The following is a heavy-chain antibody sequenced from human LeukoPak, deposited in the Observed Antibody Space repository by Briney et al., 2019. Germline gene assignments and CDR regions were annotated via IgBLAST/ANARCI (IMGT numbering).Heavy chain of an antibody. Sequence: HTGGSLRLSCAASGFTFSSYAMSWVRQAPGKGLEWVSAISASGASTYYADSVKGRFTISRDNSKNTLYLQMNSLRAEDTAVYYCARAVDSGSYYDAFDIWGQGTMVTVSS. V-gene: IGHV3-23*01. CDR3: ARAVDSGSYYDAFDI. J-gene: IGHJ3*02. D-gene: IGHD1-26*01. CDR1: GFTFSSYA. CDR2: ISASGAST.